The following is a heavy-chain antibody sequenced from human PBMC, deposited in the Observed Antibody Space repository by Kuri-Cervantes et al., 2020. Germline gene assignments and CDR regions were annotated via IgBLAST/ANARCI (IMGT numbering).Heavy chain of an antibody. CDR2: IDWDDDK. V-gene: IGHV2-5*08. CDR1: GFSLSTSGMC. Sequence: SGPTLVKPTQTLTLTCTFSGFSLSTSGMCVSWIRQPPGKALEWLALIDWDDDKRYSPSLKSRLTITKDTSKNQVVLTMTNMDPVDTATYYCAHSADYYGSGSYSGNWFDPWGQGTLVTVSS. J-gene: IGHJ5*02. CDR3: AHSADYYGSGSYSGNWFDP. D-gene: IGHD3-10*01.